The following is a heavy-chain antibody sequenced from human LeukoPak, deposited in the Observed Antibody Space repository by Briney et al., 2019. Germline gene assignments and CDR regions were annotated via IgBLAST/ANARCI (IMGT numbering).Heavy chain of an antibody. CDR3: ARADITIFGVVIHYYFDY. J-gene: IGHJ4*02. Sequence: SETLSLTCAVSGGSISSYYWSWIRQPPGKGLEWIGYIYYSGSTNYNPSLKSRVTISVDTSKSQFSLKLSSVTAADTAVYYCARADITIFGVVIHYYFDYWGQGTLVTVSS. D-gene: IGHD3-3*01. CDR2: IYYSGST. CDR1: GGSISSYY. V-gene: IGHV4-59*01.